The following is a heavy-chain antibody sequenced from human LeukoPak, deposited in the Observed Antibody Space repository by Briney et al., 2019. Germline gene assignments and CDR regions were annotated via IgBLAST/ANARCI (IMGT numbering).Heavy chain of an antibody. CDR1: GGSISSSSYY. Sequence: SETLSLTCTVSGGSISSSSYYWGWIRQPPGKGLEWIGSIYYSGSTYYNPSLKSRVTISVDTSKNQFSLKLSSVTAADTAVYYCARATQWLVPERREIVYYMDVWGKGTTVTISS. V-gene: IGHV4-39*07. CDR2: IYYSGST. D-gene: IGHD6-19*01. CDR3: ARATQWLVPERREIVYYMDV. J-gene: IGHJ6*03.